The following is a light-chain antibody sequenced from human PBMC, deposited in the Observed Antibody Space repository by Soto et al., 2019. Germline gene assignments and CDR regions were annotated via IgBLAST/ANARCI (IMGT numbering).Light chain of an antibody. CDR3: SSYAGNNNYV. CDR1: SGDIGTYNF. V-gene: IGLV2-8*01. J-gene: IGLJ1*01. Sequence: QSALTQPPSASGSPGQSVTISCTGTSGDIGTYNFVSWYQQHPGKAPKLMIYEVTKWPPGVPDRFSGSKSGNTASLTISGLQGEDEADYYCSSYAGNNNYVFGTGTKVTVL. CDR2: EVT.